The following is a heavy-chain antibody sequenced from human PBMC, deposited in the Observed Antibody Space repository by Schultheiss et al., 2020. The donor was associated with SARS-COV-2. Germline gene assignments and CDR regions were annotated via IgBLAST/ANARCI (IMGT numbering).Heavy chain of an antibody. D-gene: IGHD2-15*01. CDR2: IWYDGSNK. Sequence: GVSLKISCAASGFTFSSYGMHWVRQAPGKGLEWVAVIWYDGSNKYYADSVKGRFTISRDNSKNTLYLQMNSLRAEDTAVYYCATGEDGLLDYWGQGTLVTVSS. J-gene: IGHJ4*02. V-gene: IGHV3-33*01. CDR3: ATGEDGLLDY. CDR1: GFTFSSYG.